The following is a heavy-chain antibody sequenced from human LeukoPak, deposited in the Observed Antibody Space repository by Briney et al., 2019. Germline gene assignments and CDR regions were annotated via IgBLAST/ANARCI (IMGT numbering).Heavy chain of an antibody. CDR2: INHSGST. J-gene: IGHJ4*02. CDR1: GGSFSGYY. V-gene: IGHV4-34*01. Sequence: SETLSLTCAVYGGSFSGYYWSWIRQPPGKGLEWIGEINHSGSTNYNPSLKSRVTISVDTSKNQFSLKLSSVTAADTAVYYCASCHCSSTSCPSCPGDYWGQGTLVTVSS. D-gene: IGHD2-2*01. CDR3: ASCHCSSTSCPSCPGDY.